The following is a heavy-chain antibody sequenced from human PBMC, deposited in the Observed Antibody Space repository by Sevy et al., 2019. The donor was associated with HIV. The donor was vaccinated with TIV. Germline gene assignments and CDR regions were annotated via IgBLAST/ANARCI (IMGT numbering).Heavy chain of an antibody. CDR2: ISYDGSDK. CDR3: AKDGPPYYTSGSYMYYFDY. V-gene: IGHV3-30*18. Sequence: GGSLRLSCAASGFTFSSFGMHWVRQVPGKGLEWVSFISYDGSDKRYVYSVKGRFTISRDSSKKTLYLQMNSLRGGDTAVYYCAKDGPPYYTSGSYMYYFDYWGQGALVTVSS. J-gene: IGHJ4*02. CDR1: GFTFSSFG. D-gene: IGHD3-10*01.